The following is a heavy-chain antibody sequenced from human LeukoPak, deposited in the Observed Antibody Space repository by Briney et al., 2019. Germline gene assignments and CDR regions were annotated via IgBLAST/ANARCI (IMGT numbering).Heavy chain of an antibody. Sequence: GASVKVSCKASGYTFTTYYMHWVRQAPGRGLAWMGIISPSSGITGYAQKLQDRVTMARDTSTSTVYMELSSLRFEDTAVYYCARGYYYDSSAGPSEYWGQGTLVTVSS. CDR1: GYTFTTYY. CDR2: ISPSSGIT. D-gene: IGHD3-22*01. CDR3: ARGYYYDSSAGPSEY. J-gene: IGHJ4*02. V-gene: IGHV1-46*04.